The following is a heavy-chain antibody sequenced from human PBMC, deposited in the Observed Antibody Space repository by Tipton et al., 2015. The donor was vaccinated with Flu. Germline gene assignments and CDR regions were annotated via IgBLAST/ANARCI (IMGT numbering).Heavy chain of an antibody. CDR2: TSDSGGDT. V-gene: IGHV3-23*01. D-gene: IGHD2-15*01. Sequence: SLRLSCAVSGFTFSSYAMNWVRQAPGKGLEWVSATSDSGGDTYYADSVKGRFTISRDNSRNTLFLQTNSLRAEDTAVYYCAKKAALISPSNYFDSWGQGTLVTVSS. CDR1: GFTFSSYA. J-gene: IGHJ4*02. CDR3: AKKAALISPSNYFDS.